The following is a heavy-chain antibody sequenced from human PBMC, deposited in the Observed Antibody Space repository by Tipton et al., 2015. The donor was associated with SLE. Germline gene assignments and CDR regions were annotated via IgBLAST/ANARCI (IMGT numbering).Heavy chain of an antibody. CDR1: GVSISVYS. J-gene: IGHJ5*02. V-gene: IGHV4-59*01. D-gene: IGHD1-1*01. CDR2: ISYSGST. CDR3: ARIIQQNWSGRRFDP. Sequence: TLSLTCSVSGVSISVYSWSWIRQPPGKGLECIGSISYSGSTNYNPSLKSRVTISPDTSKNQISLRLTSVTAADTAVYYCARIIQQNWSGRRFDPWGQGTLVTVSS.